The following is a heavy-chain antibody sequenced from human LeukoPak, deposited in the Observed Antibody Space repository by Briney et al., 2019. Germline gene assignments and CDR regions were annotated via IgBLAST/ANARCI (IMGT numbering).Heavy chain of an antibody. V-gene: IGHV3-53*01. J-gene: IGHJ6*03. CDR3: ATRYPRSGSYYYYYMDV. Sequence: PGGSLRLSCAASGFTFSSYWMSWVRQAPGKGLEWVSVIYSGGSTYYADSVKDRFTISRDNSKNTLYLQMNSLRAEDTAVYYCATRYPRSGSYYYYYMDVWGKGTTVTISS. CDR1: GFTFSSYW. CDR2: IYSGGST. D-gene: IGHD3-10*01.